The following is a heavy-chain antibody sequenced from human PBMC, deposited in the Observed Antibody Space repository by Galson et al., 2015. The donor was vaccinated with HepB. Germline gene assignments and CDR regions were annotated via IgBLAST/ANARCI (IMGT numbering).Heavy chain of an antibody. CDR3: ARDIVAVPAALNWFDP. V-gene: IGHV1-69*04. CDR1: GGTFSSYA. CDR2: IIPILGIA. Sequence: SVKVSCKASGGTFSSYAISWVRQAPGQGLEWMGRIIPILGIANYAQKFQGRVTITADKSTSTAYMELSSLRSEDTAVYYCARDIVAVPAALNWFDPWGQGTLVTVSS. J-gene: IGHJ5*02. D-gene: IGHD2-2*01.